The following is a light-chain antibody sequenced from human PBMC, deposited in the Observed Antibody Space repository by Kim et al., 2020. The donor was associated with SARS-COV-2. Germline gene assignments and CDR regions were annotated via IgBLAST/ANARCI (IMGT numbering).Light chain of an antibody. CDR3: AAWDDSLQGWV. V-gene: IGLV1-44*01. CDR1: SSNIGNNA. J-gene: IGLJ3*02. Sequence: GRRVTISCSGSSSNIGNNAVNWHQQLPGTAPQLLIFSNNQRPSGVPDRFSGSKSGTSASLAVSGLQSEDETVYYCAAWDDSLQGWVFGGGTQLTVL. CDR2: SNN.